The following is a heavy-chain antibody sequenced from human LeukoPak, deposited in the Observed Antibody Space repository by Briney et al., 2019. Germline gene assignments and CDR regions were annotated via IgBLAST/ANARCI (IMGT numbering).Heavy chain of an antibody. J-gene: IGHJ5*02. CDR3: ARGYYGSGSPNWFDP. V-gene: IGHV4-34*01. CDR1: GGSFSGYY. Sequence: SETLPLTCAVYGGSFSGYYWSWIRQPPGKGLEWIGEINHSGSTNYNPSLKSRVTISVDTSKNQFSLKLSSVTAADTAVYYCARGYYGSGSPNWFDPWGQGTLVTVSS. CDR2: INHSGST. D-gene: IGHD3-10*01.